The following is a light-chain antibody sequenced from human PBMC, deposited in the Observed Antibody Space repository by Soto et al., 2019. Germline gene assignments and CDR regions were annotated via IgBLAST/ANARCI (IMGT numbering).Light chain of an antibody. J-gene: IGKJ4*01. Sequence: DIQMTQSPSSVSASVGDRVTITCRASHVINSWLAWYPQKPGKAPNLLIYAASSVQSGVPSRFSGSGSGTEFTLTISSLQPEESATYFCQQSNSFPRTFGGGNKGEVK. CDR3: QQSNSFPRT. CDR1: HVINSW. V-gene: IGKV1-12*01. CDR2: AAS.